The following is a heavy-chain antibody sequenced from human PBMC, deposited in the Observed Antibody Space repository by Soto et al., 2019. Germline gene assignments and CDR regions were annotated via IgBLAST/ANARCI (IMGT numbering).Heavy chain of an antibody. Sequence: GGSLRLSCAASGFTFSSYAMHWVRQAPGKGLEWVTVISHDGSNKYYADSVKGRFTISRDNSKNTLYLQMNSLRLEDTAVYYCAREAPYSSSWFAYWGPGIPVTVSS. V-gene: IGHV3-30-3*01. J-gene: IGHJ4*02. CDR2: ISHDGSNK. CDR3: AREAPYSSSWFAY. CDR1: GFTFSSYA. D-gene: IGHD6-13*01.